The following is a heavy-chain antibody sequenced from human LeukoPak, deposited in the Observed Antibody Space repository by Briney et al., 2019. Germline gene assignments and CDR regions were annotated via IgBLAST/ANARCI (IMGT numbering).Heavy chain of an antibody. J-gene: IGHJ6*03. Sequence: SETLSLTRSVSGGAIISYYWSWIRQPAGKGPQWIGRTYPTGNTDYNPSLKTRVTMSTDLSKKQFSLRLRSVTAADTAVYYCARLKFYDSTGYSPGYYMDVWGKGTAVTVSS. CDR3: ARLKFYDSTGYSPGYYMDV. V-gene: IGHV4-4*07. CDR2: TYPTGNT. CDR1: GGAIISYY. D-gene: IGHD3-22*01.